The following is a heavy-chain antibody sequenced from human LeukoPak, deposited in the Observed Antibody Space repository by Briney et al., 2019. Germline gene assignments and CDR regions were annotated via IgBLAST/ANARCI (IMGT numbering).Heavy chain of an antibody. J-gene: IGHJ6*04. CDR1: GFTFGDYA. Sequence: PGGSLRLSCTASGFTFGDYAMSWVRQAPGKGLEWVGFIRSKAYGGTTEYAASVKGRFTISRDDSKSIAYLQMNSLKTEDTAVYYCTRDCSSTSCYSRDVWGKGTTVTVSS. CDR2: IRSKAYGGTT. V-gene: IGHV3-49*04. D-gene: IGHD2-2*01. CDR3: TRDCSSTSCYSRDV.